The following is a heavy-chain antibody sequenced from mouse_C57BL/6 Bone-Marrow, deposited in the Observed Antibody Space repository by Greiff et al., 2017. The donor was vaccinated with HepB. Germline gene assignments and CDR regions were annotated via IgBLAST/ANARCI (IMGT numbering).Heavy chain of an antibody. V-gene: IGHV14-4*01. CDR3: TSNYYGSSYDAMDY. J-gene: IGHJ4*01. D-gene: IGHD1-1*01. Sequence: EVQRVESGAELVRPGASVKLSCTASGFNFKDDYMHWVKQRPEQGLEWIGWIDPENGDTEYASKFPGKATITADTSSNTAYQQLSSLTSEDTAVYYCTSNYYGSSYDAMDYWGQGTSVTVSS. CDR1: GFNFKDDY. CDR2: IDPENGDT.